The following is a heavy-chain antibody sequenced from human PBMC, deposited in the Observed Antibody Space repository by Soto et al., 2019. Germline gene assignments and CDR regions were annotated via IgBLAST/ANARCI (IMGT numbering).Heavy chain of an antibody. CDR1: GFTFSSYA. CDR3: AKDTYDSSGYTDY. CDR2: ISGSGGST. D-gene: IGHD3-22*01. Sequence: PGGSLRLSCAASGFTFSSYAMSWVRQASGKGLEWVSAISGSGGSTYYADSVKGRFTISRDNSKNTLYLQMNSLRAEDTAVYYCAKDTYDSSGYTDYWGQGTLVTVSS. V-gene: IGHV3-23*01. J-gene: IGHJ4*02.